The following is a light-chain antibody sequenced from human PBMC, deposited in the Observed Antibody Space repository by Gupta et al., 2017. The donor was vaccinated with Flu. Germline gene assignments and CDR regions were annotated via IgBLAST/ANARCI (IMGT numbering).Light chain of an antibody. J-gene: IGLJ2*01. CDR1: GPDY. CDR3: SSYTGYTIE. V-gene: IGLV2-14*01. Sequence: GPDYVSWYQQYPGKVPKLIIYEVSYRPSGISARFSGSKSGNTASLTISGLQADDEADYYCSSYTGYTIEFGGGTKLTVL. CDR2: EVS.